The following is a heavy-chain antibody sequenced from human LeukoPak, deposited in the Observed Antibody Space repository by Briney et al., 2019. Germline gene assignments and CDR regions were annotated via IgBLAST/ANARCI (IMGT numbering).Heavy chain of an antibody. Sequence: PGASLQISCQGSGSRFTSYWIGWVRQLPGKGLEWMGIIYPGDSDTRYSPSFQGQVTISADKSISTAYLQWSSLKASDTAMYYCASEREYYYDSSGYYSPTTHGAFDIWGQGTMVTVSS. D-gene: IGHD3-22*01. CDR1: GSRFTSYW. V-gene: IGHV5-51*01. J-gene: IGHJ3*02. CDR2: IYPGDSDT. CDR3: ASEREYYYDSSGYYSPTTHGAFDI.